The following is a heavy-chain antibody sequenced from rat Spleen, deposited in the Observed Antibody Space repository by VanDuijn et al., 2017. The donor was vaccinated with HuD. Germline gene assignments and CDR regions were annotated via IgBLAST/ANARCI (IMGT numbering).Heavy chain of an antibody. J-gene: IGHJ3*01. D-gene: IGHD1-9*01. CDR1: AFSLTSYH. CDR3: ARDHTMGITGYFDY. V-gene: IGHV2-32*01. CDR2: MWSDGDT. Sequence: QVQLKESGPGLVQPSQTLSLPCTVSAFSLTSYHVHLARQPPGKGLEWMGVMWSDGDTSYNSALKSRLGISRDTSKSQVLLKMSSLQTEDTATYYCARDHTMGITGYFDYWGQGTLVTVSS.